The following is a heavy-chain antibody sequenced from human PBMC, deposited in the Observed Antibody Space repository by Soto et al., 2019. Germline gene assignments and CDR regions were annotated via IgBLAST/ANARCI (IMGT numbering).Heavy chain of an antibody. J-gene: IGHJ3*02. CDR2: ISAHTGNT. Sequence: SVQVTCKTSGYTFTNYGIRWVRQAPGQGLAWMGWISAHTGNTTYAEKFQGRVTMTTDTSTSTAYMELRGLRSDDTAVYYCARVLGYNSSWWRHTAFDIWGQGTMVTVSS. V-gene: IGHV1-18*01. CDR3: ARVLGYNSSWWRHTAFDI. D-gene: IGHD6-13*01. CDR1: GYTFTNYG.